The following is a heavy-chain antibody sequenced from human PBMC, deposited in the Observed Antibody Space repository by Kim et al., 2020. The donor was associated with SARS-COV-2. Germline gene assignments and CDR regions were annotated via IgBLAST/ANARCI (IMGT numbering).Heavy chain of an antibody. CDR2: IWYDGSNK. J-gene: IGHJ6*02. V-gene: IGHV3-33*01. CDR1: GFTFSSYG. D-gene: IGHD3-10*01. Sequence: GGSLRLSCAASGFTFSSYGMHWVRQAPGKGLEWVAVIWYDGSNKYYADSVKGRFTISRDNSKNTLYLQMNSLRAEDTAVYYCARGRKYGSGSYYTDYYYGMDVWGQGTTVTVSS. CDR3: ARGRKYGSGSYYTDYYYGMDV.